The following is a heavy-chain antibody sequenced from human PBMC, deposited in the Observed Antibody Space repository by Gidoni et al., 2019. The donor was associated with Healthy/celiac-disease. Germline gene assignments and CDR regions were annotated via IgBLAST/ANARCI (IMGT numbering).Heavy chain of an antibody. CDR1: GFSLSNARMG. J-gene: IGHJ4*02. V-gene: IGHV2-26*01. CDR2: IFSNDEK. Sequence: QVTLKESGPVLVKPTETLTLTCTVSGFSLSNARMGVSWIRQPPGKALEWLAHIFSNDEKSYSTSLKSRLTISKDTSKSQVVLTMTNMDPVDTATYYCARSSPDGFWVGYYFDYWGQGTLVTVSS. D-gene: IGHD2-2*03. CDR3: ARSSPDGFWVGYYFDY.